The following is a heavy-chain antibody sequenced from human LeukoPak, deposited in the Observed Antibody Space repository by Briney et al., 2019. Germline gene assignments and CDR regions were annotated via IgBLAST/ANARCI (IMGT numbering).Heavy chain of an antibody. CDR1: GFTFSSYW. D-gene: IGHD1-14*01. Sequence: GGSLRLSCAASGFTFSSYWMSWVRQAPGKGLEWVADIKQDGSEKYYVDSVKGRFTISRDNAKNSLYLQMNSLRAEDTAVYYCARESFLVTVYRGGHYFDYWGQGTLVTVSS. V-gene: IGHV3-7*01. CDR3: ARESFLVTVYRGGHYFDY. CDR2: IKQDGSEK. J-gene: IGHJ4*02.